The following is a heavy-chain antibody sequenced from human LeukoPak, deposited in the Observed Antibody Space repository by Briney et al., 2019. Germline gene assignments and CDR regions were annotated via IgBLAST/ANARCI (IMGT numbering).Heavy chain of an antibody. CDR1: GGSFSGYY. CDR3: AKIAAAPPRT. D-gene: IGHD6-13*01. V-gene: IGHV4-34*01. CDR2: INHSGST. J-gene: IGHJ5*02. Sequence: SETLSLTCAVYGGSFSGYYWSWIRQPPGKGLEWIGEINHSGSTNYNPSLKSRVTIPVDTSKNQFSLKLSSVTAADTAVYYCAKIAAAPPRTWGQGTLVTVSS.